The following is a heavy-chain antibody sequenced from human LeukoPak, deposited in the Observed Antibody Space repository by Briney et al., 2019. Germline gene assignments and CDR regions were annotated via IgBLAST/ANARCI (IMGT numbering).Heavy chain of an antibody. D-gene: IGHD2-2*01. CDR3: SGRDSSRNPWAY. CDR1: GFTFNTFW. V-gene: IGHV3-7*01. J-gene: IGHJ4*02. CDR2: IRPDGSDE. Sequence: GGSLRLSCAASGFTFNTFWMNWVRLAPGRGLEWLANIRPDGSDEYYVDSVRGRFTISRDSGKNLVYLEMNSLRVEDTAVYYCSGRDSSRNPWAYWGQGTLVSVSS.